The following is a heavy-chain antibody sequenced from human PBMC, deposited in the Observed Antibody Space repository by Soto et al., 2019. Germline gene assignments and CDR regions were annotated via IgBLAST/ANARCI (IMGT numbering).Heavy chain of an antibody. Sequence: ASVKVSCKASGYTFTSYDINWVRQATGQGLEWMGWMNPNSGNTGYAQKFQGRVTMTRNTSISTAYMELSSLRSEDTAVYYCATQLGYCSSTSCPRFDPWGQGTLVTVSS. CDR1: GYTFTSYD. V-gene: IGHV1-8*01. CDR3: ATQLGYCSSTSCPRFDP. CDR2: MNPNSGNT. J-gene: IGHJ5*02. D-gene: IGHD2-2*01.